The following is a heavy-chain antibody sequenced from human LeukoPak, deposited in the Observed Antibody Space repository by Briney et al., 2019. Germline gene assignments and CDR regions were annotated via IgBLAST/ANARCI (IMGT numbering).Heavy chain of an antibody. CDR1: GYSFTSYW. Sequence: GESLKISCKGSGYSFTSYWIGWVRQMPGKGLEWMGIIYPGDSDTRYSPSFQGQVTISADKSISTAYLQWSSLKASDTAMYYCARHGPRDYGDYNYYYGMDVWGQGTTVTVSS. V-gene: IGHV5-51*01. CDR2: IYPGDSDT. J-gene: IGHJ6*02. D-gene: IGHD4-17*01. CDR3: ARHGPRDYGDYNYYYGMDV.